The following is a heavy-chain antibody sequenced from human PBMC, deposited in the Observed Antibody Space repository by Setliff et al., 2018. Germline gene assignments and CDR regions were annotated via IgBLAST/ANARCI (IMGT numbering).Heavy chain of an antibody. D-gene: IGHD3-22*01. CDR1: GYTFTSYG. V-gene: IGHV1-18*01. CDR2: ISAYNGTT. Sequence: GASVKVSCETSGYTFTSYGISWVRQAPGQGLEWMGWISAYNGTTNYAQKLQGRVTMTTDTSTSTAYMELRSLRSDDTAVYYCARDVEDITYYYESSGYYRDYWGQRTLVTVSS. J-gene: IGHJ4*02. CDR3: ARDVEDITYYYESSGYYRDY.